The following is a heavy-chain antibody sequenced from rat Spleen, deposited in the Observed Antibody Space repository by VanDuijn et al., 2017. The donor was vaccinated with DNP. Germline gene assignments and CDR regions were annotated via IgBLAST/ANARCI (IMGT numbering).Heavy chain of an antibody. D-gene: IGHD1-11*01. J-gene: IGHJ3*01. CDR1: GFTFSYYG. CDR3: ATHSFTSGITTAFGS. Sequence: EVQLVESGGGLVQPGRSLKLSCAASGFTFSYYGMAWVRQAPKKGLEWVAYISYDGGSTSYGDSVKGRFTISRDNAKSTLYLQMDSLRSEDTATYYCATHSFTSGITTAFGSWGQGTLVTVSS. CDR2: ISYDGGST. V-gene: IGHV5-7*01.